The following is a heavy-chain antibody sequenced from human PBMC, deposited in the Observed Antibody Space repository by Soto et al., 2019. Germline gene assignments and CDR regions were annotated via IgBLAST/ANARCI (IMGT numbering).Heavy chain of an antibody. J-gene: IGHJ3*01. V-gene: IGHV1-46*01. Sequence: QVQLVQSGAEVKKPGASVKVSCKASGYSFTTYNIHWVRQAPGPGLEWMGVVNPSSGSTSYAQKFQGGVTLTRDTSTSTGYMELSSLRSEDAAVYYCARWAPDAFHVWGQGTVVTVSS. CDR3: ARWAPDAFHV. CDR2: VNPSSGST. CDR1: GYSFTTYN.